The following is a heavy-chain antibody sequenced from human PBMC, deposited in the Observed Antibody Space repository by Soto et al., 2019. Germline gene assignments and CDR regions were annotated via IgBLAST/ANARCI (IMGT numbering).Heavy chain of an antibody. Sequence: ASVKVSCKASGYTFTCYGISWVRQAPGQGLEWMGWISAYNGNTNYAQKLQGRVTMTTDTSTSTAYMELRSLGSDDTAVYYCARDPPYSSGWYAGFDPWGQGTLVTVSS. CDR1: GYTFTCYG. CDR3: ARDPPYSSGWYAGFDP. J-gene: IGHJ5*02. CDR2: ISAYNGNT. V-gene: IGHV1-18*01. D-gene: IGHD6-19*01.